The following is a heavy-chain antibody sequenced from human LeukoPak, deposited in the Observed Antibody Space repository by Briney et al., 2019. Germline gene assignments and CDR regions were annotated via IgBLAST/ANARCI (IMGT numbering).Heavy chain of an antibody. J-gene: IGHJ5*02. CDR3: ATGAAYCGGDCYSRWFDP. Sequence: ASVKVSCKVSGYTLTELSMHWVRQAPGKGLEWMGGFDPEDGETIYAQKFQGRVTMTEDTSTDTAYMELSSLRPEDTAVYYCATGAAYCGGDCYSRWFDPWGQGTLVTVSS. D-gene: IGHD2-21*02. V-gene: IGHV1-24*01. CDR2: FDPEDGET. CDR1: GYTLTELS.